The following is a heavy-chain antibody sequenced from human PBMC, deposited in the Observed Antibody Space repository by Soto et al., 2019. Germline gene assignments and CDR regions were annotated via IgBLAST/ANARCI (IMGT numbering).Heavy chain of an antibody. Sequence: QVQLQQWGAGLLKPSETLSLTCAVYGGSFSGYYWTWIRQPPGTGLEWIGEINHSGSTNYNPSLKSRVTLAVDTSKNQFSLKRTSVTAAGTAVYYCARDQVTSLFDYWGQGTLVTVSS. J-gene: IGHJ4*02. D-gene: IGHD3-10*01. CDR2: INHSGST. CDR3: ARDQVTSLFDY. V-gene: IGHV4-34*01. CDR1: GGSFSGYY.